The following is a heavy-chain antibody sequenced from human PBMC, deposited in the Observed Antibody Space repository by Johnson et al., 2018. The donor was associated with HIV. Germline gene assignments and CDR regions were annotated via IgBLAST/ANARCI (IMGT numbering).Heavy chain of an antibody. CDR2: ISYDGST. V-gene: IGHV3-30-3*01. CDR1: GFTFSSYA. J-gene: IGHJ3*02. D-gene: IGHD6-19*01. Sequence: QVQLVESGGGLVKPGGSLRLSCAASGFTFSSYAMHWVRQAPGKGLEWVAVISYDGSTYYADSVKGRFTISRDNSKNTLYLQMRADDTAVYYCAKDLGGYSSGWYGDALDIWGQGTMVTVSS. CDR3: AKDLGGYSSGWYGDALDI.